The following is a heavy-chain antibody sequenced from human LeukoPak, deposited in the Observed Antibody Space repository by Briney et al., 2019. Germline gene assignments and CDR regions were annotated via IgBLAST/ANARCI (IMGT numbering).Heavy chain of an antibody. D-gene: IGHD3-10*01. J-gene: IGHJ6*02. CDR2: IYHSGST. Sequence: SGTLSLTCAVSGGSISSSNWWSWVRQPPGKGLEWIGEIYHSGSTNYNPSLKSRVTISVDTSKNQFSLRLSSVTAADTAVYYCARTFYGSADMDVWGQGTTVTVSS. CDR3: ARTFYGSADMDV. V-gene: IGHV4-4*02. CDR1: GGSISSSNW.